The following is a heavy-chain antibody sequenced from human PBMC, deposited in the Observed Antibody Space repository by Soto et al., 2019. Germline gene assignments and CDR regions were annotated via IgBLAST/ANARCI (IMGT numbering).Heavy chain of an antibody. J-gene: IGHJ6*02. CDR1: GASISSYH. CDR3: ARVQGVAAAGTRLMDA. V-gene: IGHV4-59*01. D-gene: IGHD6-13*01. CDR2: IYYSGST. Sequence: SETLSLTCTVSGASISSYHWSWIRQPAGKGLEWIGNIYYSGSTNYNPSLKSRVTVSVDTSKNQFSLRLRSVTAADTAMYYCARVQGVAAAGTRLMDAWGQGTMVTVSS.